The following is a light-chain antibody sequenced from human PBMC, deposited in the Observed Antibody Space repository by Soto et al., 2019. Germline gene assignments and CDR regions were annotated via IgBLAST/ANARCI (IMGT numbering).Light chain of an antibody. CDR3: LQKYFYPFT. CDR1: QGMRND. V-gene: IGKV1-6*01. Sequence: AIQMTQSPSSLSASVGDRVTITCRASQGMRNDLDWFQQKPGKAPNLLIYAASNLQSGVPARFSGSGSGTDFTLTISSLQPEDVATYYCLQKYFYPFTFGPGTKVDIK. CDR2: AAS. J-gene: IGKJ3*01.